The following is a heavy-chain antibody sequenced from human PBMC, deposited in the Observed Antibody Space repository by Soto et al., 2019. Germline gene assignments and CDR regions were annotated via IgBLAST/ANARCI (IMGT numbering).Heavy chain of an antibody. J-gene: IGHJ4*02. CDR1: GGSISSGGYS. CDR3: AAGGGLPRYY. CDR2: IYHSGST. Sequence: QLQLQESGSGLVKPSQTLSLTCAVSGGSISSGGYSWSWIRQPPGKGLEGIGYIYHSGSTYYNPSLKSRVTISVDSSKTQFSLKLLSVTAADTAVYYCAAGGGLPRYYWGQGTLVTVSS. V-gene: IGHV4-30-2*01. D-gene: IGHD5-12*01.